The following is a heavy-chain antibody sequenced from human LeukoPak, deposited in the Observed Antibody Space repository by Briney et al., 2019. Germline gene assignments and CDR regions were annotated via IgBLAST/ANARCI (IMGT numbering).Heavy chain of an antibody. CDR2: ITYDGNEK. CDR1: GFTFSSYG. CDR3: AKTQTNRYYYFDY. D-gene: IGHD3-16*02. V-gene: IGHV3-30*18. J-gene: IGHJ4*02. Sequence: GGSLRLSCAASGFTFSSYGMHWVRQAPGKGLEWVAIITYDGNEKYYSDSVKGRFTISRDNSKNTLYLQMNSLRPEDTAVYYCAKTQTNRYYYFDYWGQGTLVTVSS.